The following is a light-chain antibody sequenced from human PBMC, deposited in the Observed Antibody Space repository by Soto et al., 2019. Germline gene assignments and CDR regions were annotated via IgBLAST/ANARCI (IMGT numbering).Light chain of an antibody. CDR1: HTFSSF. Sequence: DIQMTQSPSSLSASVGDRVTITCRASHTFSSFLNWYQQKRGTPPTLMIFGALNLRSGVPSRFSGSGGGAEFRLTISSLQPVDLATYYWQRTFSHPFTFGPGTILGLK. CDR3: QRTFSHPFT. V-gene: IGKV1-39*01. CDR2: GAL. J-gene: IGKJ2*01.